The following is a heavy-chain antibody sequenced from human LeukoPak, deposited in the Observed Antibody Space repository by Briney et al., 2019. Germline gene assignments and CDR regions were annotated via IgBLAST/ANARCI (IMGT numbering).Heavy chain of an antibody. J-gene: IGHJ5*02. CDR1: GGSISSYY. CDR2: IYYSGST. Sequence: PSETLSLTCTVSGGSISSYYWSWIRQPPGKGLGWIGYIYYSGSTNYNPSLKSRVTISVDTSKNQFSLKLSSVTAADTAVYYCARQGLRKNWFDPWGQGTLVTVSS. D-gene: IGHD5/OR15-5a*01. CDR3: ARQGLRKNWFDP. V-gene: IGHV4-59*08.